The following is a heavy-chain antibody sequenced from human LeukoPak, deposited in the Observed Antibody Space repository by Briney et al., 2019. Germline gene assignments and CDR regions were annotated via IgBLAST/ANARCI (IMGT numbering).Heavy chain of an antibody. CDR1: GFTFSSYA. CDR3: ARDIVATINSYYYMDV. CDR2: ISSNGDST. Sequence: GGSLRLSCAASGFTFSSYAMHWVRQAPGKGLEYVSAISSNGDSTYYANSVKGRFTISRDNSKITLYLQMGSLRAEDMAVYYCARDIVATINSYYYMDVWGKGTTVTVSS. J-gene: IGHJ6*03. D-gene: IGHD5-12*01. V-gene: IGHV3-64*01.